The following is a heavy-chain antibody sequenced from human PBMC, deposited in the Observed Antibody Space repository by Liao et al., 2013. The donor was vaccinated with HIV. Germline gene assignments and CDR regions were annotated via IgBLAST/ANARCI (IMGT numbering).Heavy chain of an antibody. V-gene: IGHV4-34*01. D-gene: IGHD3-16*01. CDR2: INHSGST. CDR1: GGSFSGYY. Sequence: QVQLQQWGAGLLKPSETLSLTCAVYGGSFSGYYWSWIRQPPGKGLEWIGEINHSGSTNYNPSLKSRVTISVDTSKNQFSLNLSSVTAADTAVYYCARGTLRMRRDAFDIWGLGTMVTVSS. CDR3: ARGTLRMRRDAFDI. J-gene: IGHJ3*02.